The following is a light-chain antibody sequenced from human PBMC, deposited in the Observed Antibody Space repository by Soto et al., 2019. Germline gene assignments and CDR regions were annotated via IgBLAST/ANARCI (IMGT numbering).Light chain of an antibody. CDR2: AAS. Sequence: DIQMTQSPSSLSASVGDRVTITCWASQGISNYLAWYQQKPGKVPKLLIYAASTLQSGVPSRFSGSGSGTDFTLTISSLQPEDVATYYCQKYNSAPRVFGQGTKVEIK. V-gene: IGKV1-27*01. CDR3: QKYNSAPRV. J-gene: IGKJ1*01. CDR1: QGISNY.